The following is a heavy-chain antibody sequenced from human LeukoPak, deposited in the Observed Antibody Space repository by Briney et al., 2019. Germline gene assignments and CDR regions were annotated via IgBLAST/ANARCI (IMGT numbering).Heavy chain of an antibody. CDR2: IYASGST. J-gene: IGHJ3*02. Sequence: SETLSLTCTVSGGPISSFYWSWIRQPAGKGLEWIGRIYASGSTNYNPPLESRLTISIDTSKSQFSLKLSSVTASDTAVYFCGRDLFHCTGGSCYLDAFDMWGQGTMVTVSS. CDR3: GRDLFHCTGGSCYLDAFDM. V-gene: IGHV4-4*07. CDR1: GGPISSFY. D-gene: IGHD2-15*01.